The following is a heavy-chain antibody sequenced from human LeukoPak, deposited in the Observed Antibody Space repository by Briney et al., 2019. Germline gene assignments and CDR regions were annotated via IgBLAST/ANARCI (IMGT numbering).Heavy chain of an antibody. CDR3: ARWPRERNRITVTNYYYYMDV. V-gene: IGHV4-61*09. J-gene: IGHJ6*03. Sequence: PSETLSLTCTVSGGSISSGSYDWYWIRQPAGKGLEWIGHIYTSGSSNYNPSLKSRVTISVDTSKNQFSLKVSSVTAADSAVYYCARWPRERNRITVTNYYYYMDVWGRGTTVTVSS. CDR1: GGSISSGSYD. CDR2: IYTSGSS. D-gene: IGHD4-11*01.